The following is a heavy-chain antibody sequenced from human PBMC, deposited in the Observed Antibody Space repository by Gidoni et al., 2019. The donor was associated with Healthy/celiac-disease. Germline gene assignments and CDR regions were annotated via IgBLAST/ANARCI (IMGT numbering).Heavy chain of an antibody. D-gene: IGHD2-2*01. CDR1: GFTFSSYG. V-gene: IGHV3-33*01. CDR2: IWYDGSNK. CDR3: ARDGAGVVPAYYNWFDP. Sequence: QVQLVESGGGVVQPGRSLILSCAASGFTFSSYGMHWVRQAPGKGLEWVAVIWYDGSNKYYADSVKGRFTISRDNSKNTLYLQMNSLRAEDTAVYYCARDGAGVVPAYYNWFDPWGQGTLVTVSS. J-gene: IGHJ5*02.